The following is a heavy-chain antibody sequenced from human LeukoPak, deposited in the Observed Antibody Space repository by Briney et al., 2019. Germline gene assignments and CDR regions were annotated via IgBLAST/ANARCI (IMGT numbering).Heavy chain of an antibody. CDR2: ITPSDDGT. V-gene: IGHV1-46*02. CDR1: GYSFNTYN. J-gene: IGHJ4*02. CDR3: ARDSRYWSSDY. Sequence: ASVKLSCKTSGYSFNTYNMHWVRQAPGHGLEWMGIITPSDDGTSYAQNFQGIVTMTRNTSTSTVYMQPTSLRSDDTAVYYCARDSRYWSSDYWGQGTLVTVSS. D-gene: IGHD2-8*02.